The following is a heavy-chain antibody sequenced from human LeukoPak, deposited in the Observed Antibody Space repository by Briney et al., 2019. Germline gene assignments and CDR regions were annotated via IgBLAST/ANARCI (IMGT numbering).Heavy chain of an antibody. Sequence: GGSLRLSCAASGFTFSSYGMHWVRQAPGKGLEWVAFIRYDGSNKYYADSVKGRFTISRDNSKNTLYLQMNSLRAEDTAVYYCAKSTYYDFWRAIDYWGQGTLVTVSS. CDR1: GFTFSSYG. CDR3: AKSTYYDFWRAIDY. CDR2: IRYDGSNK. J-gene: IGHJ4*02. D-gene: IGHD3-3*01. V-gene: IGHV3-30*02.